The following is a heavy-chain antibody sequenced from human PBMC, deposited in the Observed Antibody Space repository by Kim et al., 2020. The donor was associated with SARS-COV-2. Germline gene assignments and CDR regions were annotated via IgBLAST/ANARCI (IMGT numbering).Heavy chain of an antibody. CDR1: GGSIDTNSFY. Sequence: SETLSLTCNVSGGSIDTNSFYWGWIRQPPGKGLEWIGSLYDSGTSRYNPSLKSRVTISKDTSKNQLSLRLTSVTAADTAVYYCARAAHRAVLRGAIIHVPLGYWGQGTLVTVSS. CDR3: ARAAHRAVLRGAIIHVPLGY. D-gene: IGHD3-10*01. CDR2: LYDSGTS. V-gene: IGHV4-39*07. J-gene: IGHJ4*02.